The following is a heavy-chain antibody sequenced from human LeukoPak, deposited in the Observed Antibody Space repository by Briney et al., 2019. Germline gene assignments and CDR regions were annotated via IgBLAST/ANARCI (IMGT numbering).Heavy chain of an antibody. CDR3: AKGTTGTSSPFDY. Sequence: GRSLRLSCAASGFTFDDYAMHWVRQAPGKGLEWVSGISWNSGSIGYADSVKGRFTISRDNAKNSLYQQMNSLRAEDTALYYCAKGTTGTSSPFDYWGQGTLVTVSS. D-gene: IGHD1-1*01. CDR2: ISWNSGSI. J-gene: IGHJ4*02. CDR1: GFTFDDYA. V-gene: IGHV3-9*01.